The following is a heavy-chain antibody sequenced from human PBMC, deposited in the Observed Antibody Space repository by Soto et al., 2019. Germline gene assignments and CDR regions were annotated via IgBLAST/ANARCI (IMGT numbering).Heavy chain of an antibody. CDR1: GFTFSIYS. D-gene: IGHD1-26*01. CDR3: AIEKVGATSIHFFDI. Sequence: EVQLVESGGGLVQPGGSLRLTCAASGFTFSIYSMNWVRQAPGKGLEWVSYIMPGSSHILYADSVKGRFTISRDNAKNSLYLQMNSLRAEDTAVYYCAIEKVGATSIHFFDIWGQGTMVTVSS. CDR2: IMPGSSHI. J-gene: IGHJ3*02. V-gene: IGHV3-48*01.